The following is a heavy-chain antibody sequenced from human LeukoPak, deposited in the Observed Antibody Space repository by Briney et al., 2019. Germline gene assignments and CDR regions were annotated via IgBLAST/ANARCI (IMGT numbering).Heavy chain of an antibody. CDR3: ARSVTVAAAVDY. V-gene: IGHV6-1*01. D-gene: IGHD6-13*01. Sequence: SQTLSLTCAISGDSVSSNSAAWNWIGQSPSRGLEWLGRTYYSSKWYNDYAVSVKSRITINPDTSKNQFSLRLSSVTAADTAVYYCARSVTVAAAVDYWGQGTPVTVSS. J-gene: IGHJ4*02. CDR1: GDSVSSNSAA. CDR2: TYYSSKWYN.